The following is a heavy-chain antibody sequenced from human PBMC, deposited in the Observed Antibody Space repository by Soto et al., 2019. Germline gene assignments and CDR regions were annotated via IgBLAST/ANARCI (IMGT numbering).Heavy chain of an antibody. D-gene: IGHD2-2*01. V-gene: IGHV1-69*06. CDR1: GGTFSSYA. CDR2: IIPICGTA. CDR3: AGGHCSSTSCYYYYYYGMDV. J-gene: IGHJ6*02. Sequence: QVQLVQSGAEVKNPGSSVKVSCKASGGTFSSYAISWVRQAPGQGLEWMGGIIPICGTANYAPKFQGRVTITADKSTSTAYMELSSLRSEDTAVYYCAGGHCSSTSCYYYYYYGMDVWGQGTTVTVSS.